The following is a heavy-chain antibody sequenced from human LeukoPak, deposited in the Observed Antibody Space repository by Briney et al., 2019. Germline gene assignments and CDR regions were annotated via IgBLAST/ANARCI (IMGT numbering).Heavy chain of an antibody. CDR2: INHSGST. Sequence: SETLSLTCAAYGGSFSDYYWSWIRQPPGKGLEWIGEINHSGSTNYNPSLKSRVTISVDTSKNQFSLKLSSVTAADTAVYYCARGGHYWGQGTLVTVSS. J-gene: IGHJ4*02. CDR3: ARGGHY. CDR1: GGSFSDYY. V-gene: IGHV4-34*01.